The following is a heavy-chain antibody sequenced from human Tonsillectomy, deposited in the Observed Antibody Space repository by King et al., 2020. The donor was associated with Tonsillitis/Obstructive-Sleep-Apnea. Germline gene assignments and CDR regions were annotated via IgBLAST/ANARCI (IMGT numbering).Heavy chain of an antibody. D-gene: IGHD3-3*02. Sequence: VQLVQSGAEVKKPGASVKVSCKASGYTFTGYYIQWVRQAPGQGLEWMGWINPRTGGAKYAQKFQGWVTMTKDTSISTAYMELSSLTSDDTAVYYCARGGDGPRAIYGAFDIWGQGTMVTVSS. CDR1: GYTFTGYY. V-gene: IGHV1-2*04. J-gene: IGHJ3*02. CDR2: INPRTGGA. CDR3: ARGGDGPRAIYGAFDI.